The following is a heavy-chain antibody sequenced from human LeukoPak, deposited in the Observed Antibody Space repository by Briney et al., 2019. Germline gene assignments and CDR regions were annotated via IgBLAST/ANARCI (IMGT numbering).Heavy chain of an antibody. D-gene: IGHD6-13*01. CDR2: ISPYNGKT. Sequence: ASVKVCCKASGYTFNTYGITWVRQARGQGLEWMGWISPYNGKTKYAQKVQGRVTMTTDTSTSTVYMELRSLRSDDTAVYYCARDLGIGAAGTSWFDAWGQGTLVTVSS. CDR1: GYTFNTYG. CDR3: ARDLGIGAAGTSWFDA. V-gene: IGHV1-18*01. J-gene: IGHJ5*02.